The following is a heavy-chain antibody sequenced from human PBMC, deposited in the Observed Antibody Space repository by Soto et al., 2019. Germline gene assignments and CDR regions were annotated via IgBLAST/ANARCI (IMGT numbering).Heavy chain of an antibody. CDR2: IKQDGSEK. Sequence: HPGGSLRLSCAGSGFTFSSYWMSWVRQAPGKGLEWVANIKQDGSEKYYVDSVKGRFIISRDNAKNSLYLQMNSLRAEDTAVYYCASLDFWGQGTLVTVSS. V-gene: IGHV3-7*01. CDR3: ASLDF. CDR1: GFTFSSYW. J-gene: IGHJ4*02.